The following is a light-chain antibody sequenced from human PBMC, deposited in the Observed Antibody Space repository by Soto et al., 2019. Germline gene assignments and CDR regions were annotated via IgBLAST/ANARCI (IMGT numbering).Light chain of an antibody. CDR2: DVS. Sequence: QSVLTQPASVSGSPGQSITISCTGTSSDVGGYNYVSWYQQHPGKAPKLMIYDVSNRPSGVSNRFSGSKSGNTASLTISGREAEDEAEYYCSSYTSSSTVVFGGGTKVTVL. CDR1: SSDVGGYNY. V-gene: IGLV2-14*01. CDR3: SSYTSSSTVV. J-gene: IGLJ2*01.